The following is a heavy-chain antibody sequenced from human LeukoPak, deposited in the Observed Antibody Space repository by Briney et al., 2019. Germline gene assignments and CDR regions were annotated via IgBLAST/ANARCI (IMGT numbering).Heavy chain of an antibody. D-gene: IGHD1-26*01. J-gene: IGHJ2*01. CDR3: ARENFSGSYASYFDL. Sequence: SETLSLTCTVSGGSISSGDYYWSWIRQPPGKGLEWIGYIYYSGSTYYNPSRKIRVTISVDSSKNQFSLKLNSVTAADTAVYYCARENFSGSYASYFDLWGRGTLVTVSS. CDR2: IYYSGST. CDR1: GGSISSGDYY. V-gene: IGHV4-30-4*08.